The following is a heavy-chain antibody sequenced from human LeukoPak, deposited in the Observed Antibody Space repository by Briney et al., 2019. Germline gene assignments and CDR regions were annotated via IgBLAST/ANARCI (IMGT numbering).Heavy chain of an antibody. CDR2: ISYDGSNK. CDR3: ARDSGDDYTTNWFDP. J-gene: IGHJ5*02. Sequence: GRSLRLSCAASGFTFSSYAMHWVRQAPGRGLEWVAVISYDGSNKYYADSVKGRFTISRDNSKNTLYLQMNSLRAEDTAVYYCARDSGDDYTTNWFDPWGQGTLVTVSS. CDR1: GFTFSSYA. D-gene: IGHD4-11*01. V-gene: IGHV3-30*04.